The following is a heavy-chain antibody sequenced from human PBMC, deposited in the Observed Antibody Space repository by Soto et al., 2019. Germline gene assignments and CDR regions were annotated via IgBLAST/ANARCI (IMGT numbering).Heavy chain of an antibody. CDR3: ARGGEAHYDFWSGYYPGRNWFDP. Sequence: QVQLQESGPGLVKPSETLSLTCTVSGGSISSYYWSWIRQPPGKGLEWIGYIYYSGSTNYNPSLKSRVTISVDTSKNRFSLKLSSVTAADTAVYYCARGGEAHYDFWSGYYPGRNWFDPWGQGTLVTVSS. D-gene: IGHD3-3*01. J-gene: IGHJ5*02. V-gene: IGHV4-59*01. CDR2: IYYSGST. CDR1: GGSISSYY.